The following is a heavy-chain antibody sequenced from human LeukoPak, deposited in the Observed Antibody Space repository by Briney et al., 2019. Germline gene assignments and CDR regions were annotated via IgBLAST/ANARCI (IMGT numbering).Heavy chain of an antibody. V-gene: IGHV4-39*07. Sequence: SETLSLTCSVSGDSIISTNSYWGWIRQPPGKGPEWIASIYYSGSTHYNPSLKSRVTISIDTSTNQFSLKLNSVTAAGTAVYYCARAGRRGYSGYRPGGLDYWGQGTLVTVSS. CDR3: ARAGRRGYSGYRPGGLDY. J-gene: IGHJ4*02. D-gene: IGHD5-12*01. CDR2: IYYSGST. CDR1: GDSIISTNSY.